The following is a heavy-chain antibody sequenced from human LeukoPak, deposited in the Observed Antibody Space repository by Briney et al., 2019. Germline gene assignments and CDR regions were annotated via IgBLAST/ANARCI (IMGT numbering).Heavy chain of an antibody. J-gene: IGHJ5*02. V-gene: IGHV4-59*12. CDR1: GGSISTYY. CDR2: LYKSVNT. CDR3: ARPVRGP. Sequence: PSETLSLTCTVSGGSISTYYWSWIRQPPGKRLEWIGFLYKSVNTNYNPSLKGRVTISVDMSKNQFSLKVSSVTAADTAMYYCARPVRGPWGQGTLVTVSS.